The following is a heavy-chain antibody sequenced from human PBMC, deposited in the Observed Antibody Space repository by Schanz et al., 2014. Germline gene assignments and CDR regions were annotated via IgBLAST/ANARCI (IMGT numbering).Heavy chain of an antibody. CDR3: ARDGYSVVVISPTESFDI. D-gene: IGHD2-21*01. J-gene: IGHJ3*02. CDR2: ISASGGDT. V-gene: IGHV3-23*01. Sequence: EVQLLESGGGLVEPGGSLRLSCAASGFMFSSYGMHWVRQAPGKGLEWLSVISASGGDTYYADSVKSRFTISRDNSRNTLYLQMNSLRAEDTAVYYCARDGYSVVVISPTESFDIWGQGTMVTVSP. CDR1: GFMFSSYG.